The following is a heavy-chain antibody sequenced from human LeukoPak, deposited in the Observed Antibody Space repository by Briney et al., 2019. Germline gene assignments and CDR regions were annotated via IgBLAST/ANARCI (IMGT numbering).Heavy chain of an antibody. J-gene: IGHJ4*02. V-gene: IGHV5-51*01. CDR2: IYPGDSDT. CDR3: ARLRGQYSGYDPDY. CDR1: GYSFTSYW. D-gene: IGHD5-12*01. Sequence: GGSLRLSCKGSGYSFTSYWIGWVRQMPGKGLEWMGIIYPGDSDTRYSPSFQGQVTISADKSISTAYLQWSSLKASDTAMYYCARLRGQYSGYDPDYWGQGTLATVSS.